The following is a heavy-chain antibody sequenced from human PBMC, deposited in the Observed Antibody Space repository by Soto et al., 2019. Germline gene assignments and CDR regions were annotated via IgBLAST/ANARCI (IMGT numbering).Heavy chain of an antibody. D-gene: IGHD3-10*01. V-gene: IGHV3-21*01. CDR1: GFTFSSYS. Sequence: EVQLVESGGGLVKPGGSLRLSCAASGFTFSSYSMNWVRQAPGKGLEWVSSINSSSSYIYYADSVKGRFTISRDNAKNSLYLQMNGLRAEETAVYYCARFDRGYDGSGSYGMDVWGQGTTVTVSS. CDR3: ARFDRGYDGSGSYGMDV. CDR2: INSSSSYI. J-gene: IGHJ6*02.